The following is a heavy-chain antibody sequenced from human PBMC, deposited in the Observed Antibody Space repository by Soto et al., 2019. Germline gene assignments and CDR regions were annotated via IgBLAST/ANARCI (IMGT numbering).Heavy chain of an antibody. J-gene: IGHJ6*03. CDR3: AKGDDYCSSTSCSLGYYMDV. D-gene: IGHD2-2*01. CDR1: GFTFSSYA. Sequence: GGSLRLSCAASGFTFSSYAMSWVRQAPGKGLEWVSAISGSGGSTYYADSVKGRFTISRDNSKNTLYLQMNSLRAEDTAVYYCAKGDDYCSSTSCSLGYYMDVWGKGTTVTVSS. V-gene: IGHV3-23*01. CDR2: ISGSGGST.